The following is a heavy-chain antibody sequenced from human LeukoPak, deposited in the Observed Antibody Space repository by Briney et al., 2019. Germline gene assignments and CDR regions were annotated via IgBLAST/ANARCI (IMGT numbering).Heavy chain of an antibody. CDR1: GVTFSSYA. CDR3: ARGQVGAINDAFDI. D-gene: IGHD1-26*01. J-gene: IGHJ3*02. Sequence: GGSLRLSCAASGVTFSSYAMHWVRQAPGQGLEYVSGISSNGGSTYYANSVKGRFTISRDNSKNTLYLQMGSLRAEDMAVYYCARGQVGAINDAFDIWGQGTMVTVSS. V-gene: IGHV3-64*01. CDR2: ISSNGGST.